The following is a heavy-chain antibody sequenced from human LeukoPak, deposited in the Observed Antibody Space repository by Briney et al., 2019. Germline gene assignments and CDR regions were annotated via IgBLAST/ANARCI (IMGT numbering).Heavy chain of an antibody. J-gene: IGHJ3*02. D-gene: IGHD2-2*02. CDR2: IKQDGSEK. Sequence: GGSLRLSCAASGFTFSSYWMSWVRQAPGKGLEWVANIKQDGSEKYYVDSVKGRFTISRDNAKNSLYLQMNSLRAEDTAVYYCAREVVPAAIGAFDIWGQGTMVTVSS. V-gene: IGHV3-7*01. CDR1: GFTFSSYW. CDR3: AREVVPAAIGAFDI.